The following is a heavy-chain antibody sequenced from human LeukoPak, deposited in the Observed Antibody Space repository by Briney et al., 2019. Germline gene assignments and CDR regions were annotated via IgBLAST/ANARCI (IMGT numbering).Heavy chain of an antibody. CDR1: GFTFSSYA. CDR3: ASSIVGATDY. D-gene: IGHD1-26*01. V-gene: IGHV3-21*01. Sequence: GGSLRLSCAASGFTFSSYAMSWVRQAPGKGLEWVSSISSSSSYIYYADTVKGRFTISRDNAKNSLYLQMNSLRAEDTAVYYCASSIVGATDYWGQGTLVTVSS. CDR2: ISSSSSYI. J-gene: IGHJ4*02.